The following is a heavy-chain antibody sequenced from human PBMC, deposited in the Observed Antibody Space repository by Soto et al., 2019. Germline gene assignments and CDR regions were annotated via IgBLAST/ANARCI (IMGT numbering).Heavy chain of an antibody. Sequence: GGSXRLSCAASGFTFSSYAMSWVRQAPGKGLEWVSAISGSGGSTYYADSVKGRFTISRDNSKNTLYLQMNSLRAEDTAVYYCAKDPPSTIVVVPAAMGGMGYWGQGTLVTVSS. V-gene: IGHV3-23*01. CDR2: ISGSGGST. CDR1: GFTFSSYA. D-gene: IGHD2-2*01. CDR3: AKDPPSTIVVVPAAMGGMGY. J-gene: IGHJ4*02.